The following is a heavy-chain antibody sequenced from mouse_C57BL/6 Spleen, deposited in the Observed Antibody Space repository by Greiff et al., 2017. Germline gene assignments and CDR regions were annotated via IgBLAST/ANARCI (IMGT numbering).Heavy chain of an antibody. CDR3: AREYLTTVVEGFAY. D-gene: IGHD1-1*01. CDR1: GYSFTGYY. CDR2: INPSTGGT. J-gene: IGHJ3*01. Sequence: VQLKQSGPELVQPGASVKISCKASGYSFTGYYMNWVKQSPEKSLEWIGEINPSTGGTTYNQKFKAKATLTVDKSSSTAYMQLKSLTSEDSAVYYCAREYLTTVVEGFAYWGQGTLVTVSA. V-gene: IGHV1-42*01.